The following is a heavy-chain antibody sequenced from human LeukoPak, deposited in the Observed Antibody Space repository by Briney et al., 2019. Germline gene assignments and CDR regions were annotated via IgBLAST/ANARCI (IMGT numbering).Heavy chain of an antibody. V-gene: IGHV3-30*03. CDR3: ARDRSGSYYRYFQH. J-gene: IGHJ1*01. CDR1: GFTFSSYG. Sequence: GGSLGLSCAASGFTFSSYGMHWVRQAPGKGLEWVAVISYDGSNKYYADSVKGRFTTSRDNSKNTLYLQMNSLRAEDTAVYYCARDRSGSYYRYFQHWGQGTLVTVSS. D-gene: IGHD1-26*01. CDR2: ISYDGSNK.